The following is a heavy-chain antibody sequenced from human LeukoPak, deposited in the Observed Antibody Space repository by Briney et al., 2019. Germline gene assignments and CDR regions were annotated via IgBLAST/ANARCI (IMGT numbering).Heavy chain of an antibody. CDR3: ARVLSSGYSDY. Sequence: SETLSLTCTVSGGSISSYWWSWIRQPPGKGLEWIGYIYYSGSTNYNPSLKSRVTISVDTSKNQFFLKLSSVTAADTAVYYCARVLSSGYSDYWGQGTLVTVSS. J-gene: IGHJ4*02. CDR1: GGSISSYW. D-gene: IGHD3-22*01. V-gene: IGHV4-59*01. CDR2: IYYSGST.